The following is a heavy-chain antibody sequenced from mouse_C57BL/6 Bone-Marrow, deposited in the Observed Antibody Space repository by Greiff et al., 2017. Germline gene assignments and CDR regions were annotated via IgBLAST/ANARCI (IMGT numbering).Heavy chain of an antibody. D-gene: IGHD2-1*01. CDR3: ARGGNYGGYYFDY. J-gene: IGHJ2*01. CDR2: FHPYNDDT. V-gene: IGHV1-47*01. CDR1: GYTFTTYP. Sequence: QLQESGAELVKPGASVKMSCKASGYTFTTYPIEWMKQNHGQSLEWIGNFHPYNDDTKYNEKFKGKATLTVEKSSSTVYLELSRLTSDDSAVYYCARGGNYGGYYFDYWGQGTTLTVSS.